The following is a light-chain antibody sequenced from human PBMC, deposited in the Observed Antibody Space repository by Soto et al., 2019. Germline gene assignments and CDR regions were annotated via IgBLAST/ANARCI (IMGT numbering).Light chain of an antibody. V-gene: IGKV1-9*01. CDR2: GAS. Sequence: DIQLTQSPSFLSASVGDRVTITCRASQGISSYLAWYQQKPGKAPKLLIYGASTLQSGVPSRFSGSGSGTEFTLTISSLQPEDFATYYCQQRNSYPVTFGQGTRLEIK. CDR1: QGISSY. J-gene: IGKJ5*01. CDR3: QQRNSYPVT.